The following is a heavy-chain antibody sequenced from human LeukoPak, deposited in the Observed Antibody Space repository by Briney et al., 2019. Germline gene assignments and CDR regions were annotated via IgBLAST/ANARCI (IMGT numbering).Heavy chain of an antibody. CDR1: GGSISSGSYY. J-gene: IGHJ4*02. CDR2: IYSSGSA. Sequence: SETLSLTCTVSGGSISSGSYYWTWIRQHPGKGLEWIGYIYSSGSAYYNPSLKSRVTISVDTSKNQFSLKLSSVTAADTAVYYCARAVRAAVGHFDYWGQGTLVTVSS. V-gene: IGHV4-39*01. CDR3: ARAVRAAVGHFDY. D-gene: IGHD6-13*01.